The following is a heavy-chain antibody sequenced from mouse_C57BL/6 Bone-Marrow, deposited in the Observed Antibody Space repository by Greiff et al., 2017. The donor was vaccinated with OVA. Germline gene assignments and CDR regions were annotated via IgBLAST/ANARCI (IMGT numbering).Heavy chain of an antibody. D-gene: IGHD2-3*01. J-gene: IGHJ2*01. CDR2: IDPSDSYT. CDR3: ARWGWLPYYFDY. V-gene: IGHV1-50*01. CDR1: GYTFTSYW. Sequence: QVQLQQPGAELVKPGASVKLSCKASGYTFTSYWMQWVKQRPGQGLEWIGEIDPSDSYTNYNQKFKGKATLTVDTSSSTAYMQLSSLTSEDSAVYYCARWGWLPYYFDYWGQGTTLTVSS.